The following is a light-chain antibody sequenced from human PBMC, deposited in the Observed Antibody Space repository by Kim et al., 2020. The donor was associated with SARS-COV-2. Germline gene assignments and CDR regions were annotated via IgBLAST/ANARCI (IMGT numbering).Light chain of an antibody. CDR3: QQDYNLYS. CDR1: QSVSSSY. V-gene: IGKV3D-7*01. Sequence: LSPGERATLSCRASQSVSSSYLSWYQQKPGQAPRLLIYGASTRATGIPARFSGSGSGTDFTLTISSLQPEDFAVYYCQQDYNLYSFGQGTKLEI. CDR2: GAS. J-gene: IGKJ2*03.